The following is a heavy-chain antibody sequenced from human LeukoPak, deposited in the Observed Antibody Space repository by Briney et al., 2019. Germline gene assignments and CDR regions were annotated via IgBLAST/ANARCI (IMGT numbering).Heavy chain of an antibody. CDR2: TVSRGTT. Sequence: GGSLRLSCAASGFTFTSDAMNWVRQAPGKGLEWVSSTVSRGTTQYADSVKGRFTVSGDTSKSTLYLQMNSLRADDTAVYYCAKCSTSAYTTGWCNWIDPWGQGTLVTVSS. J-gene: IGHJ5*02. V-gene: IGHV3-23*01. CDR1: GFTFTSDA. D-gene: IGHD6-19*01. CDR3: AKCSTSAYTTGWCNWIDP.